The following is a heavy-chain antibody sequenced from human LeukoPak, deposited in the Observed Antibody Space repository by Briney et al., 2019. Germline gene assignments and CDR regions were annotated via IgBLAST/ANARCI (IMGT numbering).Heavy chain of an antibody. J-gene: IGHJ4*02. CDR3: AKGDY. V-gene: IGHV3-30*02. CDR2: IRDDGSEK. Sequence: PGGSLRLSCAASAFTFTNYDLHWVRQAPGKGLEWVAFIRDDGSEKYYADSVKGRFTISRDKSKNIVYLQMNSLRPEDTAVYYCAKGDYWGQGTLVTVSS. CDR1: AFTFTNYD.